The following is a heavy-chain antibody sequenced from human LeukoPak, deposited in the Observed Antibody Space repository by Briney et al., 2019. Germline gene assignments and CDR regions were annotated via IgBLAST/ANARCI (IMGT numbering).Heavy chain of an antibody. CDR1: GFTFSNYA. D-gene: IGHD4-23*01. CDR3: ARGLRWRDY. J-gene: IGHJ4*02. Sequence: PGGSLRLFCAASGFTFSNYALSWVRQAPGKEPGWVSSIAGSGGSTYYADSVKGRFTISRDNSKNTLYLQMNSLQADDTAVYYCARGLRWRDYWGQGTLVTVSS. V-gene: IGHV3-23*01. CDR2: IAGSGGST.